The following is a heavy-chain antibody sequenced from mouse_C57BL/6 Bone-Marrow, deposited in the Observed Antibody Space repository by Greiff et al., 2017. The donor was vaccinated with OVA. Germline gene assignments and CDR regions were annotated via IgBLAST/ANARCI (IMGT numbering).Heavy chain of an antibody. D-gene: IGHD2-5*01. CDR1: GYTFPSYW. Sequence: QVQLQQSGAELVMPGASVKLSCKASGYTFPSYWMNWVKQRPGQGLEWIGEIDPSDSYTNYTQKFKGKSTLTVDKSSSTAYMPLSRLTSEDSAVYDCTRHYSNPYYFDYWGQGTTLTVSS. CDR3: TRHYSNPYYFDY. V-gene: IGHV1-69*01. CDR2: IDPSDSYT. J-gene: IGHJ2*01.